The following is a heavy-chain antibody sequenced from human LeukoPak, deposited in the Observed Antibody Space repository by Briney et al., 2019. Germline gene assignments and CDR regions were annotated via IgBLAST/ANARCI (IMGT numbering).Heavy chain of an antibody. J-gene: IGHJ4*02. CDR3: ARDANVDTAMASYFDY. CDR1: GFTFSSYW. CDR2: IEQDGSEK. Sequence: GGSLRLSCAASGFTFSSYWMSWVRQAPGKGLEWVANIEQDGSEKYSVDSVKGRFTISRDNAKNSLYLQMNSLRAEDTAVYYCARDANVDTAMASYFDYWGQGTLVTVSS. D-gene: IGHD5-18*01. V-gene: IGHV3-7*01.